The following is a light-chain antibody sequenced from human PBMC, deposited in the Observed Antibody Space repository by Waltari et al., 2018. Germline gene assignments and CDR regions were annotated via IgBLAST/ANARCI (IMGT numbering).Light chain of an antibody. CDR2: EAS. V-gene: IGKV1-27*01. CDR3: QHYHTLPLT. Sequence: DIQMTQSPSSLSASVGDRVTITCRASQVISNDLAWYQQRPGEIPKLLIYEASSLQSGIPSRFIGSGSGTDFTLTISSLQSDDFASYYCQHYHTLPLTFGGGTKVEIK. CDR1: QVISND. J-gene: IGKJ4*01.